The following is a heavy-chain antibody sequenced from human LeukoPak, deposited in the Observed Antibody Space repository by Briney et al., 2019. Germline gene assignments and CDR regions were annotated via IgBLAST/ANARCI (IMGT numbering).Heavy chain of an antibody. D-gene: IGHD3-10*01. CDR2: INPSGGST. CDR3: ARGGEPRGLYYYYYMDV. Sequence: ASVKVSCKASGYTFTSYYMHWVRQAPGQGLEWMGIINPSGGSTSYAQKFQGRVTITRNTSISTAYMELSSLRSEDTAVYYCARGGEPRGLYYYYYMDVWGKGTTVTVSS. J-gene: IGHJ6*03. V-gene: IGHV1-46*01. CDR1: GYTFTSYY.